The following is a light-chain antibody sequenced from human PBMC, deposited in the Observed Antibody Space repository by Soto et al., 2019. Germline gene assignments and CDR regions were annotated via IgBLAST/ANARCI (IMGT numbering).Light chain of an antibody. CDR2: DVN. Sequence: QSVLTQPASVSGSPGQSITISCTGTSSDVGGYNYVSWYQQHPGKAPKLLIYDVNNRPSGVSNRFSGSNSGNTASLTISGLQAEDEADYYCTSYTTTCTVIFGGGTKLTVL. V-gene: IGLV2-14*03. J-gene: IGLJ2*01. CDR3: TSYTTTCTVI. CDR1: SSDVGGYNY.